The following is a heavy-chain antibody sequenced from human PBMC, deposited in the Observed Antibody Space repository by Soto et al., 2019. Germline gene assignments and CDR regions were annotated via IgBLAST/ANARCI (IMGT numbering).Heavy chain of an antibody. D-gene: IGHD3-9*01. CDR1: GGSFSGYY. Sequence: SETLSLTCAVYGGSFSGYYWSWIRQPPGKGLEWIGEINHSGSTNYNPSLKSRVTISVDTSKNQFSLKLSSVTAADTAVYYCARANSLRYFDWLSSHYGMDVWGQGTTVTVSS. J-gene: IGHJ6*02. CDR2: INHSGST. V-gene: IGHV4-34*01. CDR3: ARANSLRYFDWLSSHYGMDV.